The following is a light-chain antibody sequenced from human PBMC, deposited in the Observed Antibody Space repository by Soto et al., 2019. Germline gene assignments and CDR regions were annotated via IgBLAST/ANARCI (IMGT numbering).Light chain of an antibody. V-gene: IGKV1-9*01. J-gene: IGKJ3*01. Sequence: IQLTQSPSSLSASVGDRVTITCRASQGISSYLAWYQQKPGKAPKLLIYAASTLQSGVPSRFSGSGSGTNFTLTISSLQLEDFATYYCQQLNSYPRFTFGPGTKVDIK. CDR1: QGISSY. CDR3: QQLNSYPRFT. CDR2: AAS.